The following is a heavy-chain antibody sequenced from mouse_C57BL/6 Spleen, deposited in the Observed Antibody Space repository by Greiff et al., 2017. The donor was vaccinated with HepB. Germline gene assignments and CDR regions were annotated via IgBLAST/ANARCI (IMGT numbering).Heavy chain of an antibody. CDR3: TRRYYGSFDY. Sequence: QVQLKESGAELVRPGASVTLSCKASGYTFTDYEMHWVKQTPVHGLEWIGAIDPETGGTAYNQKFKGKAILTADKSSSTAYMELRSLTSEDSAVYYCTRRYYGSFDYWGQGTTLTVSS. CDR2: IDPETGGT. J-gene: IGHJ2*01. CDR1: GYTFTDYE. V-gene: IGHV1-15*01. D-gene: IGHD1-1*01.